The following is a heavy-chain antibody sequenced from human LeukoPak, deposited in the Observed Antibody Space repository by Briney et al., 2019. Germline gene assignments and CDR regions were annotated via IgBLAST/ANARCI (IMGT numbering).Heavy chain of an antibody. Sequence: PGGSLRLSCAASGFTFSSYSMNWVRQAPGKGLEWVSYIRSSGSTIYYADSVKGRFTISRDNAKNSLYPQMNSLRAEDTAVYYCARDLRGGSSSGGVDYWGQGTLVTVSS. CDR2: IRSSGSTI. V-gene: IGHV3-48*01. D-gene: IGHD6-6*01. CDR3: ARDLRGGSSSGGVDY. J-gene: IGHJ4*02. CDR1: GFTFSSYS.